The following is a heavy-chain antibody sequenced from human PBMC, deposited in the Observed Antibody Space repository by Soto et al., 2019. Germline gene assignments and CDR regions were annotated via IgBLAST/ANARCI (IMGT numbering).Heavy chain of an antibody. V-gene: IGHV4-30-4*01. CDR2: IYYSGST. Sequence: QVQLQESGPGLVKPSQTLSLTCTVSGGSISSDDYYWSWIRQPPGKGLECIGNIYYSGSTYYNPSLKSRVTMSVDTSKNQFSLKLRSVTAADTAVYYCARFIRRPAFDIWGQGTMVTVSS. CDR1: GGSISSDDYY. CDR3: ARFIRRPAFDI. D-gene: IGHD3-16*02. J-gene: IGHJ3*02.